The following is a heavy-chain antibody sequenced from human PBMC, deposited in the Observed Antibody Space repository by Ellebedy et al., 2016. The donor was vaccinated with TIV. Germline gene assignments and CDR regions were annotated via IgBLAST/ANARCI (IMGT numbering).Heavy chain of an antibody. D-gene: IGHD7-27*01. CDR1: GFTFNNHV. V-gene: IGHV3-23*01. Sequence: PGGSLRLSCTASGFTFNNHVMNLVRQGPGTGLEWVSTITTSGDATYYADSVKGRFTISRDNSKDTLFLQMTGLRAEDTAVYYCVRRGPNWGHFDYWGPGTLVTVSS. J-gene: IGHJ4*02. CDR2: ITTSGDAT. CDR3: VRRGPNWGHFDY.